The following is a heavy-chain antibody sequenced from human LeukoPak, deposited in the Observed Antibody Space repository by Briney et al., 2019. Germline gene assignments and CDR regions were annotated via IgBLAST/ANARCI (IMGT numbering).Heavy chain of an antibody. V-gene: IGHV1-2*02. J-gene: IGHJ4*02. CDR2: INPNSGGT. CDR3: ARDVETAMVPLGDY. CDR1: GYTFTGYC. D-gene: IGHD5-18*01. Sequence: ASVKVSCKASGYTFTGYCMHWVRQAPGQGLEWMGWINPNSGGTNYAQKFQGRVTMTRDTSISTAYMEPSRLRSDDTAVYYCARDVETAMVPLGDYWGQGTLVTVSS.